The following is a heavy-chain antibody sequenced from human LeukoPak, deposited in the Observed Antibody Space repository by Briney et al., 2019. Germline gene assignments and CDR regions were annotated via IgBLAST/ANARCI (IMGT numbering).Heavy chain of an antibody. CDR2: ISYDGSNK. J-gene: IGHJ6*02. D-gene: IGHD2-15*01. V-gene: IGHV3-30*18. CDR1: GFTFSSYG. Sequence: PGRSLRLSCAASGFTFSSYGMHWVRQAPGKGLEWVAVISYDGSNKYYADSVKGRFTISRDNSKNTLYLQMNSLRAEDTAVYYCAKDAGGGLYYYYGMDVWGQGTTVTVSS. CDR3: AKDAGGGLYYYYGMDV.